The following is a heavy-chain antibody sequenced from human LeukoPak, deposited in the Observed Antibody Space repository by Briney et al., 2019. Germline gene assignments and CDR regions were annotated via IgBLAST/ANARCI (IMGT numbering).Heavy chain of an antibody. CDR3: ARDFGIVGARALYYCDY. V-gene: IGHV4-4*07. J-gene: IGHJ4*02. D-gene: IGHD1-26*01. Sequence: SETLSLTCTVSGGSISSYYWSWIRQPAGKGLEWIGRIYTSGSTNYNPSLKSRVTMSVDTSKNQFSLKLSSVTAADTAVYYCARDFGIVGARALYYCDYWGQGTLVTVSS. CDR2: IYTSGST. CDR1: GGSISSYY.